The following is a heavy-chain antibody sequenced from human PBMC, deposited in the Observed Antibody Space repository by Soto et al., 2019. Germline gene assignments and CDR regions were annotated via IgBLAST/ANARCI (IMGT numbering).Heavy chain of an antibody. J-gene: IGHJ4*02. V-gene: IGHV3-30*03. D-gene: IGHD6-19*01. CDR2: ISYDGSNK. CDR3: ARSSGAYSSGWGASYYFDY. Sequence: QVQLVESGGGVVQPGRSLRLSCAASGFTFSSYGMHWVRQAPGKGLEWVAVISYDGSNKYYADSVKGRFTISRDNSKNPLNLQMNGLRAEDTAVYYCARSSGAYSSGWGASYYFDYWGQGTLVTVSS. CDR1: GFTFSSYG.